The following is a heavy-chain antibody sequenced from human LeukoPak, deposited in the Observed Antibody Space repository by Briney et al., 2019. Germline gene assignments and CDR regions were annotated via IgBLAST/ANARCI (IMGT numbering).Heavy chain of an antibody. CDR2: IYTSGST. CDR1: GGSISSYY. Sequence: SETLSLTCTVPGGSISSYYWSWIRQPAGKGLEWIGRIYTSGSTNYNPSLKSRVTMSVDTSKNQFSLKLSSVTAADTAVYYCAREVFSQHLLSYYYYMDVWGKGTTVTVSS. CDR3: AREVFSQHLLSYYYYMDV. V-gene: IGHV4-4*07. J-gene: IGHJ6*03.